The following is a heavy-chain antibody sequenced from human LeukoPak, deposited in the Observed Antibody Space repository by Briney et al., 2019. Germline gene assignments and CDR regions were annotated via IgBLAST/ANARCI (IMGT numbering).Heavy chain of an antibody. D-gene: IGHD6-13*01. CDR3: TSAVGIAAAGAYLYYYYMDV. Sequence: GGSLRLSCAVSGFTFSGSAIHWVRQASGKGLEWVDRISSKADSYATAYAASVKGRFTISRDDSENTAYLQMNSLKTEDTAVYYCTSAVGIAAAGAYLYYYYMDVWGKGTTVTVSS. CDR2: ISSKADSYAT. J-gene: IGHJ6*03. V-gene: IGHV3-73*01. CDR1: GFTFSGSA.